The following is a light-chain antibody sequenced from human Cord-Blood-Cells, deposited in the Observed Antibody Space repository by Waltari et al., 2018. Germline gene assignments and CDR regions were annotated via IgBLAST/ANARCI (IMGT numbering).Light chain of an antibody. CDR2: WAS. J-gene: IGKJ3*01. CDR3: QQYYSTIFT. CDR1: QSVLYSSNNKNY. V-gene: IGKV4-1*01. Sequence: DIVMTHSPDSLSVSLGEGATINCKSSQSVLYSSNNKNYLAWYQQNPGQPPKLLIYWASTRESGVPDRFIGSGSGTDFTLTISSLQAEDVAVYYCQQYYSTIFTFVPGTKVDIK.